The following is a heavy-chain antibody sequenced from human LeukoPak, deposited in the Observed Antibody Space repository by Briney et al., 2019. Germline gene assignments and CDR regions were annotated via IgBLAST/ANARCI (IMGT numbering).Heavy chain of an antibody. D-gene: IGHD6-19*01. V-gene: IGHV3-30*02. CDR1: GFTFSSYG. J-gene: IGHJ4*02. CDR3: AKDLEKAVAGTGY. Sequence: GGSLRLSCAASGFTFSSYGMHWVRQAPGKGLEWVAVIWYDGSNKYYADSVKGRFTISRDNSKNTLYLQMNSLRAEDTAVYYCAKDLEKAVAGTGYWGQGTLVTVSS. CDR2: IWYDGSNK.